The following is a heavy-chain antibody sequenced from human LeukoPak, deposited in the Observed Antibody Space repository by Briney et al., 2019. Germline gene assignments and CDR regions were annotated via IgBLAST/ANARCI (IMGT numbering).Heavy chain of an antibody. CDR1: GFSFSSYE. V-gene: IGHV3-21*01. Sequence: GGSLRLSCAASGFSFSSYEMIWVRQAPGKGLEWVSSISSSSSYIYYADSVKGRFTISRDNAKNSLYLQMNSLRAEDTAVYYCARDHQRVMGPSELKNVPNDAFDIWGQGTMVTVSS. CDR3: ARDHQRVMGPSELKNVPNDAFDI. D-gene: IGHD3-16*01. CDR2: ISSSSSYI. J-gene: IGHJ3*02.